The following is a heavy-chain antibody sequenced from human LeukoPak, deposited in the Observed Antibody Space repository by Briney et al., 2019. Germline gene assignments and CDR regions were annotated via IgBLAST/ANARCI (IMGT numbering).Heavy chain of an antibody. CDR2: ISSSSSYI. J-gene: IGHJ3*02. V-gene: IGHV3-21*01. CDR3: ARGFGYSNYFDAFDI. Sequence: GGSLRLSCVASGFTFSSYSMNWVRQAPGKGLEWVSSISSSSSYIYYADSVKGRFTISRDNAKNSLYLQMNSLRAEDTAVYYCARGFGYSNYFDAFDIWAQGTMVTVSS. CDR1: GFTFSSYS. D-gene: IGHD4-11*01.